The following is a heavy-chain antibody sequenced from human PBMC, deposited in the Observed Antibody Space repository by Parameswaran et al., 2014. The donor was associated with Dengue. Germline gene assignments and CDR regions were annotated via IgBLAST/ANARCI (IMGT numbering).Heavy chain of an antibody. V-gene: IGHV1-2*04. D-gene: IGHD3-22*01. Sequence: WVRQAPGQGLEWMGWINPNSGGTNYAQKFQGWVTMTRDTSISTAYMELSRLRSDDTAVYYCARDATHYYDSSGYAQIDYWGQGTLVTVSS. J-gene: IGHJ4*02. CDR2: INPNSGGT. CDR3: ARDATHYYDSSGYAQIDY.